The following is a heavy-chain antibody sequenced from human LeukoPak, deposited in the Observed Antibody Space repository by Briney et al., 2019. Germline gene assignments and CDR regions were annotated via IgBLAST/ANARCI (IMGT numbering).Heavy chain of an antibody. CDR2: ISYDGSNK. Sequence: PGRSLRLSRAASGFTFSSYGMHWVRQAPGKGLEGVAVISYDGSNKYYADSVKGRFTISRDNPKNTLYLQMNSLRAEDTAVYYCAKDLARQPYSGSYYADYWGQGTPVTVSS. J-gene: IGHJ4*02. D-gene: IGHD1-26*01. CDR3: AKDLARQPYSGSYYADY. CDR1: GFTFSSYG. V-gene: IGHV3-30*18.